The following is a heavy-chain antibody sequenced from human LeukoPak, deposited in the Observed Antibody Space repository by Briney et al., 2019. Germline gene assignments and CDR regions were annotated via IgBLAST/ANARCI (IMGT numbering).Heavy chain of an antibody. V-gene: IGHV4-39*01. CDR2: TYYSGST. CDR3: ARHGGRSYYYYGMDV. CDR1: GGSISSSSYY. D-gene: IGHD1-26*01. Sequence: SETLSLTCTVSGGSISSSSYYWGWIRQPPGKGLEWIGSTYYSGSTYYNPSLKSRVTISVDTSKNQFSLKLSSVTAADTAVYYCARHGGRSYYYYGMDVWGQGTTVTVSS. J-gene: IGHJ6*02.